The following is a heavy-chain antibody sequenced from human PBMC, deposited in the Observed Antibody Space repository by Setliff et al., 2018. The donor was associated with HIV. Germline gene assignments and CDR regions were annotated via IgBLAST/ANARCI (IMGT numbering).Heavy chain of an antibody. D-gene: IGHD3-16*01. CDR2: ISYNGIT. CDR1: GGSMRNYY. Sequence: SETLSLTCSVSGGSMRNYYWSWIRQPPRKGLEWVGYISYNGITTYNPSLKSRVTISVDTSRNHFSLKLISVTAADTAVYYCAREITYDYVWGSFRQGAFDIWGQGTLVTVSS. J-gene: IGHJ3*02. CDR3: AREITYDYVWGSFRQGAFDI. V-gene: IGHV4-59*01.